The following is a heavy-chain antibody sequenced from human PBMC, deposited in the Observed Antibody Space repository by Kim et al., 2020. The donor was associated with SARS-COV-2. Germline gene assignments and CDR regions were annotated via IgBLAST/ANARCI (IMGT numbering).Heavy chain of an antibody. CDR2: IKSKTDGGTT. Sequence: GGSLRLSCAASGFTFSNAWMSWVRQAPGKGLEWVGRIKSKTDGGTTDYAAPVKGRFTISRDDSKNTLYLQMNSLKTEDTAVYYCTSFLTYYDILTGYYPRRGPLENDYWGQGTLVTVSS. CDR1: GFTFSNAW. J-gene: IGHJ4*02. V-gene: IGHV3-15*01. D-gene: IGHD3-9*01. CDR3: TSFLTYYDILTGYYPRRGPLENDY.